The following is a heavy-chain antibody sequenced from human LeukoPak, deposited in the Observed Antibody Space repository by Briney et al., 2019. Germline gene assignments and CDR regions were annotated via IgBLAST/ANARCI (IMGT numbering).Heavy chain of an antibody. V-gene: IGHV3-64D*06. Sequence: GSLRLSCSVSGFTFSTYVMHWVRQAPGKGLEYVSAISSNGDNTYYADSVKGRFTISRDNSKNTLYLQMSSLRADDTAVYYCVRGTGYWGQGTLVTVSS. CDR2: ISSNGDNT. CDR3: VRGTGY. CDR1: GFTFSTYV. J-gene: IGHJ4*02.